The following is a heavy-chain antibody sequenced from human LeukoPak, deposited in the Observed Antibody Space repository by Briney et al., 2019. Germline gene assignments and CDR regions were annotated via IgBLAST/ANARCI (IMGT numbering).Heavy chain of an antibody. V-gene: IGHV4-39*01. D-gene: IGHD2/OR15-2a*01. CDR1: GGSITTSSYY. CDR3: ARAFRARYFDL. J-gene: IGHJ2*01. Sequence: SETLSLTCTVSGGSITTSSYYWGWIRQPPGEGLEWIGIIYYSGSTYYNPSLKGRVTISVDTSKNQFSLKLSSVTAADTAVYYCARAFRARYFDLWGRGTLVTVSS. CDR2: IYYSGST.